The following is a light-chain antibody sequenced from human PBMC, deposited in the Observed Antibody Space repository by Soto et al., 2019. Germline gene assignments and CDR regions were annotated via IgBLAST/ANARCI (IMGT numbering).Light chain of an antibody. CDR3: GTWDGSLSAGV. V-gene: IGLV1-51*02. J-gene: IGLJ3*02. CDR2: END. Sequence: QSVLTQPPSVSAAPGQKVTISCSGSSSNIGINYVSWYQQLPGTAPKLLIYENDKRPSGIPDRFSGSKSDTSATLGITGLQTGDEADYYCGTWDGSLSAGVFGGGTKLTVL. CDR1: SSNIGINY.